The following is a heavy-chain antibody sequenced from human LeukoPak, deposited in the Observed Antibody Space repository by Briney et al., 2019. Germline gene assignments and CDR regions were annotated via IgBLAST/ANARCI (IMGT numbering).Heavy chain of an antibody. Sequence: SQTLSLTCAISGDSVSTNSAAWNWIRQSPSRGLEWLGRTYYRSKWYNDCAVSMKSRIIINPDTSKSQFSLQLNSVTPEDTAVYYCARDPRGNSGRFDYWGQGTLVTVSS. CDR3: ARDPRGNSGRFDY. V-gene: IGHV6-1*01. CDR2: TYYRSKWYN. J-gene: IGHJ4*02. CDR1: GDSVSTNSAA. D-gene: IGHD1/OR15-1a*01.